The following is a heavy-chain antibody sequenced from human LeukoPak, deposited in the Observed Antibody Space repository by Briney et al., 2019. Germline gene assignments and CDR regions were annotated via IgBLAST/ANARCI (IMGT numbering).Heavy chain of an antibody. CDR3: ARDIAAAVSGRNYNWFDP. V-gene: IGHV1-2*02. CDR2: VNPHSGGT. J-gene: IGHJ5*02. CDR1: GYTFTDYY. D-gene: IGHD6-13*01. Sequence: ASVKVSCKASGYTFTDYYIHWVRQAPGHGLEWMGWVNPHSGGTNFAQRFCGRVTLTRDTSISTAYMELSRLRSDDTAVYYCARDIAAAVSGRNYNWFDPWGQGTLVTVSS.